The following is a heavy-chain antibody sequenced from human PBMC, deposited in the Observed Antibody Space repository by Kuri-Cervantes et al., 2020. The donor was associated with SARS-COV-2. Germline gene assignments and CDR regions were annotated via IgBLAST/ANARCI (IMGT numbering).Heavy chain of an antibody. J-gene: IGHJ6*03. Sequence: GGSLRLSCVASGFTFSNYAIHWVRQAPGKGLEWVAFIWYDGKNEYYAGSVKGRFTISRDNSRNTVLLQMNILRAEDTAIYYCARGAAYYYMDVWGTGTTVTVSS. CDR1: GFTFSNYA. V-gene: IGHV3-33*08. D-gene: IGHD3-16*01. CDR2: IWYDGKNE. CDR3: ARGAAYYYMDV.